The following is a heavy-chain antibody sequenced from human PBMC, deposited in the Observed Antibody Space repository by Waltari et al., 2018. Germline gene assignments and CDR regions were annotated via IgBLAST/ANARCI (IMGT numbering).Heavy chain of an antibody. J-gene: IGHJ4*02. CDR1: GFTFSSYS. Sequence: EVQLVESGGGLVKPGGSLRLSCAASGFTFSSYSMNWVRQAPGKGLEWVSSISSSSSYIYYADSVKGRFTISRDNAKNSLYLQMNSLRAEDTAVYYCARDRYNWNPGYFDYWGQGTLVTVSS. V-gene: IGHV3-21*01. CDR2: ISSSSSYI. D-gene: IGHD1-20*01. CDR3: ARDRYNWNPGYFDY.